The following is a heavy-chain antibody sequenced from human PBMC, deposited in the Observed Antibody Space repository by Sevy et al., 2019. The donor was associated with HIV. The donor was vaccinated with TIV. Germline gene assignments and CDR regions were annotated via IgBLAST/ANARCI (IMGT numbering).Heavy chain of an antibody. D-gene: IGHD3-10*01. CDR2: INPNSGGT. CDR3: ARDKYYDSGSLDY. V-gene: IGHV1-2*02. Sequence: ASVKVSCKASGYTSTAYYMHWVRQAPGQGLEWMGWINPNSGGTNYAQKFQGRVTMTRDTSIRTAYMELSRLRSDDTAVYYCARDKYYDSGSLDYWGQGTLVTVSS. J-gene: IGHJ4*02. CDR1: GYTSTAYY.